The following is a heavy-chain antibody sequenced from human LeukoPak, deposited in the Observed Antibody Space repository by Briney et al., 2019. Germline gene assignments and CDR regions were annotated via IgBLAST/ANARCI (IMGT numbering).Heavy chain of an antibody. CDR2: INPNSGGT. Sequence: ASVKVSCKASGYTFTGYYMHWVRQAPGQGLEWMGWINPNSGGTNYAQKFQGRVTMTRDTSISTAYMELSSLRSEDTAVYFCACGSGSRTFDYWGQGTLVTVSS. CDR3: ACGSGSRTFDY. J-gene: IGHJ4*02. V-gene: IGHV1-2*02. CDR1: GYTFTGYY. D-gene: IGHD3-10*01.